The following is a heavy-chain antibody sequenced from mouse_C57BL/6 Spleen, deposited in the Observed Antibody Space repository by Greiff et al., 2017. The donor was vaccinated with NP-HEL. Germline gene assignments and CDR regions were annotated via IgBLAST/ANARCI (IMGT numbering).Heavy chain of an antibody. V-gene: IGHV10-1*01. J-gene: IGHJ4*01. CDR2: IRSKSNNYAT. CDR3: VRPRGYAMDY. Sequence: VQLKDSGGGLVQPKWSLKLSCAASGFSFNTYAMNWVRQAPGKGLEWVARIRSKSNNYATYYADSVKDRFTISRDDSESMLYLQMNNLKTEDTAMYYCVRPRGYAMDYWGQGTSVTVSS. CDR1: GFSFNTYA.